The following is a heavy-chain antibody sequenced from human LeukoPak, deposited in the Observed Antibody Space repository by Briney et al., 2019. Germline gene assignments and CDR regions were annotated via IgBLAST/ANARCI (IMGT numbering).Heavy chain of an antibody. J-gene: IGHJ6*02. D-gene: IGHD5-12*01. CDR3: ARAKKGVATYYYYGMDV. CDR2: ISAYNGNT. CDR1: GYTFTSYG. Sequence: ASVKVSCKASGYTFTSYGISWVRQAPGQGLEWMGWISAYNGNTNYAQKLQGRVTMTTDTSTSTAYMELRSLRSDDTAVYYCARAKKGVATYYYYGMDVWGQGTTVTVSS. V-gene: IGHV1-18*01.